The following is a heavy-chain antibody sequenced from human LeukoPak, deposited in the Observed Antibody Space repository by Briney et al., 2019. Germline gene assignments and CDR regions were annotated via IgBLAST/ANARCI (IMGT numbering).Heavy chain of an antibody. D-gene: IGHD3-10*01. J-gene: IGHJ6*02. Sequence: ASVKVSCKASGGTFSSYAISWVRQAPGQGLEWMGGIIPIFGTANYAQKFQGQVTISADKSISTAYLQWSSLKASDTAMYYCARHRELEYYYYGMDVWGQGTTVTVSS. CDR3: ARHRELEYYYYGMDV. V-gene: IGHV1-69*06. CDR2: IIPIFGTA. CDR1: GGTFSSYA.